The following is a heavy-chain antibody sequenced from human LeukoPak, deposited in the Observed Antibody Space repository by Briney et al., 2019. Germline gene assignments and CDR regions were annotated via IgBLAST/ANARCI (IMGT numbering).Heavy chain of an antibody. Sequence: SETLSLTCTVSGGSLNTPNYYWGWIRQTPGKGLEWIGNIFYSGGTYYSPSLTSRVTISLDTPKKQFSLRLSSVTAADTAVYYCARTPIYYFDNSGYYNWGQGTLVTVSS. D-gene: IGHD3-22*01. V-gene: IGHV4-39*07. CDR1: GGSLNTPNYY. J-gene: IGHJ4*02. CDR3: ARTPIYYFDNSGYYN. CDR2: IFYSGGT.